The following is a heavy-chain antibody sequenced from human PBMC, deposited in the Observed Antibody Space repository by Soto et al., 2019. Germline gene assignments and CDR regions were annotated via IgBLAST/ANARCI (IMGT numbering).Heavy chain of an antibody. V-gene: IGHV3-30-3*01. CDR2: ISYDGSNK. Sequence: QVQLVESGGGVVQPGRSLRLSCAASGFTFSRYAMHWVRQAPGKGLEWVAVISYDGSNKYYADSVKGRFTISRDNSKNTLYLQMNSLRAEDRAVYYRARDKDGMDVWGQGTRVTVSS. CDR1: GFTFSRYA. J-gene: IGHJ6*01. CDR3: ARDKDGMDV.